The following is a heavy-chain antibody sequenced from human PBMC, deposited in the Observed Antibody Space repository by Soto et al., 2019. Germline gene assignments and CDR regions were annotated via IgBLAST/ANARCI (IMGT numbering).Heavy chain of an antibody. J-gene: IGHJ4*02. CDR3: AASGGIRGYFDY. CDR1: GFTFTSSA. CDR2: IVVGSGNT. V-gene: IGHV1-58*01. D-gene: IGHD3-10*01. Sequence: SVKVSCKASGFTFTSSAVQWVRQARGQRLEWVGWIVVGSGNTNYAQKFQERVTITRDMSTSTAYMELSSLRSEDTAVYYCAASGGIRGYFDYWGQGTLVTVSS.